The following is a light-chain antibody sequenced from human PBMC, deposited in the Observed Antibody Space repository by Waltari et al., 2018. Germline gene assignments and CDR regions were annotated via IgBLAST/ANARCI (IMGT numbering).Light chain of an antibody. CDR3: AAWDDSLNSVL. CDR1: SSNIGSNS. J-gene: IGLJ2*01. CDR2: SDN. Sequence: QSVLTQPPSASGTPGQGVTISCSGRSSNIGSNSVNWYQQLPGTAPQLLIFSDNPRPSGVPDRFSGSKSGNSASLAISGLQSDDEAHYYCAAWDDSLNSVLFGGGTKLTVL. V-gene: IGLV1-44*01.